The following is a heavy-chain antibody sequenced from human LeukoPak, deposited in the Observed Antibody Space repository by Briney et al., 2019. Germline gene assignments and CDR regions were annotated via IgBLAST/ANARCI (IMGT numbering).Heavy chain of an antibody. CDR3: AREASYGGPSVGNYFDY. J-gene: IGHJ4*02. CDR1: GFTFSSYA. D-gene: IGHD1-26*01. Sequence: GGSLRLSCAASGFTFSSYAMHWVRQAPGKGLEWVAVISYDGSNKYYADSVKGRFTISRDNSKNTLYLQMNSLRAEDTAVYYCAREASYGGPSVGNYFDYWGQGTLVTVSS. CDR2: ISYDGSNK. V-gene: IGHV3-30-3*01.